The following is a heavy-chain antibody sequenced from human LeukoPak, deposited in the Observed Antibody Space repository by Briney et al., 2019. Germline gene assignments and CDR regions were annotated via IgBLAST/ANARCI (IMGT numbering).Heavy chain of an antibody. Sequence: PSQTLSLTCLVSGDCLSSYTSSWTWIRQPPGKGLQWIGSIYHTGRTFYNPSLTSRVTISVDKSNNHFSLKLNSVTAADTAVYYCARLNLAVTNFDFWGQGTLVTVSS. V-gene: IGHV4-30-2*01. CDR1: GDCLSSYTSS. J-gene: IGHJ4*02. CDR2: IYHTGRT. D-gene: IGHD2-21*02. CDR3: ARLNLAVTNFDF.